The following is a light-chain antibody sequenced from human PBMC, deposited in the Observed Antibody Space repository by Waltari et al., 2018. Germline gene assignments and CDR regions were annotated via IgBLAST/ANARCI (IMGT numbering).Light chain of an antibody. CDR2: SGS. CDR3: MQPLETPWT. CDR1: RSLLNSNGYTD. J-gene: IGKJ1*01. V-gene: IGKV2-28*01. Sequence: EIVLTQSPLSLPVIPGEPASISCTSSRSLLNSNGYTDLDWYLQKPGQSPHLLIYSGSNRASGVPDRFTGSGSGTDFTLKISRVEAEDVGVYYCMQPLETPWTFGQGTKVEMK.